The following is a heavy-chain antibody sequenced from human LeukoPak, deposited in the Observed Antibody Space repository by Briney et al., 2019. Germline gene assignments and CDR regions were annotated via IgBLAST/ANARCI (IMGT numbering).Heavy chain of an antibody. J-gene: IGHJ4*02. D-gene: IGHD6-6*01. CDR3: ARDRGSSSWESPGY. V-gene: IGHV3-48*01. CDR1: GFTFSTYN. CDR2: ISSSSSTI. Sequence: SGGSLRLSCAASGFTFSTYNIHWVRQAPGKGLEWVSYISSSSSTIYYADSVKGRFTISRDNAKNSLYLQMNSLRAEDTAMYYCARDRGSSSWESPGYWGQGTLVTVSS.